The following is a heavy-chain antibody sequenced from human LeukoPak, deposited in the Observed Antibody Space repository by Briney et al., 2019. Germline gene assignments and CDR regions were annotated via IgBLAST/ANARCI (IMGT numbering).Heavy chain of an antibody. CDR2: ISGSGGST. D-gene: IGHD3-10*01. CDR3: AKHPEPNYYGSGSYYYYYYGMDV. V-gene: IGHV3-23*01. J-gene: IGHJ6*02. CDR1: GFTFSSYA. Sequence: GGSLRLSCAASGFTFSSYAMSWVRQAPGKGLEWVSAISGSGGSTYYADSVKGRFTISRDNSKNTLYLQMNSLRAEDTAVYYCAKHPEPNYYGSGSYYYYYYGMDVWGQGTTVTASS.